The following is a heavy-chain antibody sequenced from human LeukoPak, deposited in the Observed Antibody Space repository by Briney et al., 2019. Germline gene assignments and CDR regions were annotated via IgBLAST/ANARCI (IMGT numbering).Heavy chain of an antibody. V-gene: IGHV4-4*07. D-gene: IGHD3-22*01. Sequence: SETLSLTCSVSGGSISSSYWSWIRQPAGKGLEWIGRIYTSGSTNYNPSLKSRVTMSIDMSKNQFSLRLSSLTAADTAVYYCARGVDSGYPDYWGQGTLVTVSS. CDR1: GGSISSSY. CDR3: ARGVDSGYPDY. J-gene: IGHJ4*02. CDR2: IYTSGST.